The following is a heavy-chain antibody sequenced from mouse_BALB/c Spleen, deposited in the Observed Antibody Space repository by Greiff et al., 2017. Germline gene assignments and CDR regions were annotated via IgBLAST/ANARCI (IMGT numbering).Heavy chain of an antibody. J-gene: IGHJ4*01. CDR2: IDPANGNT. Sequence: VQLQQSGAELVKPGASVKLSCTASGFNIKDTYMHWVKQRPEQGLEWIGRIDPANGNTKYDPKFQGKATITADTSSNTAYLQRSSLTSEDTAVYYCATTVVGDYYAMDYWGQGTSVTVSS. CDR3: ATTVVGDYYAMDY. D-gene: IGHD1-1*01. V-gene: IGHV14-3*02. CDR1: GFNIKDTY.